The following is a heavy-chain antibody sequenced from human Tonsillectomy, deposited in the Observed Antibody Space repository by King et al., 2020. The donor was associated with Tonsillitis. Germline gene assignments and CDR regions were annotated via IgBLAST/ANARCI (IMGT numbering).Heavy chain of an antibody. D-gene: IGHD1-26*01. CDR2: IYYSGST. V-gene: IGHV4-59*01. CDR1: GGSISSYY. Sequence: QLQESGPGLVKPSETLSLTCTVSGGSISSYYWSWIRQPPGKGLEWIGYIYYSGSTNYNPSLKSRVTISVDTSKNQFSLKLSSVTAADTAVYYCARDIGGPVDYWGQGTLVTVSS. CDR3: ARDIGGPVDY. J-gene: IGHJ4*02.